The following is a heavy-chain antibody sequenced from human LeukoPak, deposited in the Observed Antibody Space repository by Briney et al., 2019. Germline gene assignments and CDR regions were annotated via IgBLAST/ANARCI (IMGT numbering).Heavy chain of an antibody. Sequence: GGSLRLSCAASGFTFSSYWMSWVRQAPGKGLEWVANIKQDGSEKYYVDSVKGRFTISRDNAKNSLYLQMNSLRAEDTAVYYCAKDLLSQWLNYFDYWGQGTLVTVSS. V-gene: IGHV3-7*01. J-gene: IGHJ4*02. CDR3: AKDLLSQWLNYFDY. CDR2: IKQDGSEK. CDR1: GFTFSSYW. D-gene: IGHD6-19*01.